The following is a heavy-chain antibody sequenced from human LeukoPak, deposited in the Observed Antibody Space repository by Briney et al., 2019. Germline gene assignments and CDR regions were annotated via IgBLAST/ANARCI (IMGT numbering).Heavy chain of an antibody. D-gene: IGHD4-17*01. CDR1: GFTFSNAW. CDR2: IKSKTDGGTT. CDR3: TTDFFTVTYYINDY. V-gene: IGHV3-15*01. J-gene: IGHJ4*02. Sequence: GGSLRLSCAASGFTFSNAWMSWVRQAPGKGLEWVGRIKSKTDGGTTDYAAPVKGRFTISRDDSKNTLYLQMNSLKTEDTAVYYCTTDFFTVTYYINDYWGLGTLVTVSS.